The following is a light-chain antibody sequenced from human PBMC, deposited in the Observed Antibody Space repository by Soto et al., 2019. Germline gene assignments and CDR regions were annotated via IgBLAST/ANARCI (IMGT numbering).Light chain of an antibody. CDR2: LGS. J-gene: IGKJ4*01. V-gene: IGKV2-28*01. CDR1: QSLLHSNGYNF. Sequence: DIVMTQSPLSLPVTPGEPASISCRSSQSLLHSNGYNFLVWYLQKPGQSPQLLIYLGSNRSSGVPERFSGCGSGTDFTLKITRVDAEDVGVYYCMQALQTPLTFGGGTKVQIK. CDR3: MQALQTPLT.